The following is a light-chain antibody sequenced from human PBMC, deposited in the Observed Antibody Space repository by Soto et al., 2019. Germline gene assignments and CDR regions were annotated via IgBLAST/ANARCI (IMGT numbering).Light chain of an antibody. J-gene: IGLJ3*02. V-gene: IGLV2-14*01. Sequence: QSALTQPASVSGSPGQSITLSCTGTSSDVGGYNYVSWYQQHPGKAPKLMIYEVSNRPSGVSNRFSGSKSGNTASLTSSGLQAEDGADYYCSSYTSSSTRVFGGGTKLTV. CDR3: SSYTSSSTRV. CDR1: SSDVGGYNY. CDR2: EVS.